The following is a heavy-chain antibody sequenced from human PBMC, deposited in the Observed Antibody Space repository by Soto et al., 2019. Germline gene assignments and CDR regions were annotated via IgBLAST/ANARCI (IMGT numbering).Heavy chain of an antibody. CDR2: IYPGDSDT. Sequence: EVQLVQSGAEVKKPGESLKISCKGSGYSFTSYWIGWVRQMPGKGLECMGIIYPGDSDTRYSPSFQGQVTISADKSISTAYLQWSGLKASDTAMYYCAGGGVRGVITRTRDYYGMDVWGQGTTVTVSS. D-gene: IGHD3-10*01. J-gene: IGHJ6*02. CDR3: AGGGVRGVITRTRDYYGMDV. CDR1: GYSFTSYW. V-gene: IGHV5-51*01.